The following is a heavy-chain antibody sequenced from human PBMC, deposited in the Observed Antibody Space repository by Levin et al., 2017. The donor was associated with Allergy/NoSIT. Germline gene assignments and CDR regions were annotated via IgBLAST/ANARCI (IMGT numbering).Heavy chain of an antibody. CDR2: VNCNSGAT. CDR1: GYTFTDHY. V-gene: IGHV1-2*02. CDR3: ARNDYGDYVQNFDY. D-gene: IGHD4-17*01. Sequence: ASVKVSCEAAGYTFTDHYMHWVRQAPGQGLEGRGGVNCNSGATHYAQKFQDRVTMTRDRSITTAYIEVSSLRFDDTALYFCARNDYGDYVQNFDYWGQGTLVTVSS. J-gene: IGHJ4*02.